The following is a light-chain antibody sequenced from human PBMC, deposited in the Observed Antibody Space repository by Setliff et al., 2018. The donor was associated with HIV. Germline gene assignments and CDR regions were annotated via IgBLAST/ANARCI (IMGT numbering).Light chain of an antibody. CDR3: TSYTINTLYV. CDR1: SDDIGRYYY. V-gene: IGLV2-14*03. CDR2: DVS. Sequence: QSVLTQPASVSGSPGQAITISCTGTSDDIGRYYYVSWYQQLPGKAPKLLMYDVSHRPSGVSTRFSGSKSGDTASLTISGLQAEDEAHYYCTSYTINTLYVFGSGTKVTVL. J-gene: IGLJ1*01.